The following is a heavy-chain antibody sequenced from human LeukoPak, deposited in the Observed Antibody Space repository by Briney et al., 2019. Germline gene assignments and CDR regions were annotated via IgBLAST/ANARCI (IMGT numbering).Heavy chain of an antibody. Sequence: GSLRLSCAASGFTFSDYYMSWVRQAPGKGLEWLSYISNSDTTIYYADSVKGRFTISRDNAKNSLYLQMNGLRAEDTAVYYCARGAYSSGWAYFDHWGQGTLVTVSS. CDR1: GFTFSDYY. D-gene: IGHD6-19*01. J-gene: IGHJ4*02. CDR3: ARGAYSSGWAYFDH. V-gene: IGHV3-11*04. CDR2: ISNSDTTI.